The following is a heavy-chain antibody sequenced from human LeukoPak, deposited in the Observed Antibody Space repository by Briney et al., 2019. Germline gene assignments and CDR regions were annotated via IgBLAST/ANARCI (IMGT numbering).Heavy chain of an antibody. CDR1: GGSISSGGYS. CDR3: ARGGRDYDFWSGYWYYFDY. J-gene: IGHJ4*02. CDR2: IYHSGST. Sequence: PSETLSLTCAVSGGSISSGGYSWSWIRQPPGKGLEWIGYIYHSGSTYYNPSLKSRVTISVDRSKNQFSLKLSSVTAADTAVYYCARGGRDYDFWSGYWYYFDYWGQGTLVTVSS. D-gene: IGHD3-3*01. V-gene: IGHV4-30-2*01.